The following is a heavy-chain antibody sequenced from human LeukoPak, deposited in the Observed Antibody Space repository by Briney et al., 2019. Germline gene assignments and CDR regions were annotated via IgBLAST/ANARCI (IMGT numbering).Heavy chain of an antibody. V-gene: IGHV3-30*02. CDR2: IQYDGSDK. CDR3: AKDIDY. J-gene: IGHJ4*02. CDR1: GFTFSNYG. Sequence: GSLRLSCAASGFTFSNYGMHWARQAPGKGLEWVAFIQYDGSDKYYADSVKGRFTISRDNSKNTLYLQMNTLRVEDTALYYCAKDIDYWGQGTLVTVSS.